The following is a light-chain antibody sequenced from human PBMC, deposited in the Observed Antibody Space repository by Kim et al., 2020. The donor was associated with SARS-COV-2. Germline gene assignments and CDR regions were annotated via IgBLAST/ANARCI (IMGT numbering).Light chain of an antibody. CDR1: SLRSYY. J-gene: IGLJ1*01. CDR2: GKN. Sequence: SSELTQDPAVSVALGQTVRITCQGDSLRSYYASWYQKKPGQAPVLVIYGKNNRPSGTPDRFSGSSSGNTASLPITGAQAEAEADYYCNSRDSSGNHYVFG. CDR3: NSRDSSGNHYV. V-gene: IGLV3-19*01.